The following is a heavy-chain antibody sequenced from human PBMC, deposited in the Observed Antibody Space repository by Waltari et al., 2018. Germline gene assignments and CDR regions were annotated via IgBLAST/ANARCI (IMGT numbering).Heavy chain of an antibody. V-gene: IGHV4-59*01. CDR3: ARGYTYNYDFWSGTNFYYYYYMDV. CDR1: GGSISSYY. CDR2: IYYSGST. J-gene: IGHJ6*03. D-gene: IGHD3-3*01. Sequence: QVQLQESGSGLVKPSETLSLTCTVSGGSISSYYWSWIRQPPGKGLEWIGYIYYSGSTNYNPSLKSRVTISVDTSKNQFSLKLSSVTAADTAVYYCARGYTYNYDFWSGTNFYYYYYMDVWGKGTTVTVSS.